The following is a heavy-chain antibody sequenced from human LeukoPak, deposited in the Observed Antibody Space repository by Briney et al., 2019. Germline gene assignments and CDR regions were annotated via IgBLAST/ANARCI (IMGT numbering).Heavy chain of an antibody. CDR1: GFTFSSYG. Sequence: TGGSLRLSCAASGFTFSSYGMHWVRQAPGKGLEWVAFIRYDGSNKYYADSVKGRFTISRDNSKNTLYLQMNSLRAEDTAVYYCAKDSPDYYDLWSGGKKGLDYWGQGTLVTVSS. V-gene: IGHV3-30*02. J-gene: IGHJ4*02. D-gene: IGHD3-3*01. CDR2: IRYDGSNK. CDR3: AKDSPDYYDLWSGGKKGLDY.